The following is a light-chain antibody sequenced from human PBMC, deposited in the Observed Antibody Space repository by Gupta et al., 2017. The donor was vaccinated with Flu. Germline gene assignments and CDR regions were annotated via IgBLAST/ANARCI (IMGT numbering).Light chain of an antibody. CDR2: AAS. CDR3: QQYYNYPGT. V-gene: IGKV1-39*01. J-gene: IGKJ2*02. CDR1: QSISSY. Sequence: DIVMTQSPASLSVSAGERATISCRASQSISSYLEWYQQKPGQAPKLLIYAASSWPSVVPSRFSGSGSGTEFTLTISRLHSEDFAAYYCQQYYNYPGTFGQGTKVEIK.